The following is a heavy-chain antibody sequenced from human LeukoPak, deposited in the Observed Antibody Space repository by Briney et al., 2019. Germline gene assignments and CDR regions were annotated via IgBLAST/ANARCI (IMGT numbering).Heavy chain of an antibody. J-gene: IGHJ4*02. Sequence: PGGSLRLSCAASGFTFSDHYMDWVRQAPGKGLEWVSGISWNSGSIGYADSVKGRFTISRDNAKNSLYLQMNSLRAEDTALYYCAKDSRGGGATTFFDYWGQGTLVTVSS. V-gene: IGHV3-9*01. CDR2: ISWNSGSI. CDR1: GFTFSDHY. D-gene: IGHD1-26*01. CDR3: AKDSRGGGATTFFDY.